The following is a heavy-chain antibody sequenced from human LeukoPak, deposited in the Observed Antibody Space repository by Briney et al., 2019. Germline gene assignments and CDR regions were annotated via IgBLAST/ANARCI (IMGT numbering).Heavy chain of an antibody. J-gene: IGHJ6*02. Sequence: ASVTVSCKASGYTFTSYGISWVRQAPGQGLEWMGWVHAYNGNTNYAHKLQGRVTLPTDTSTSTAYMEVRSPGSDETAVYYCGRVSYCSSTSCAYYYCGMDVWGQGTTVTVSS. CDR3: GRVSYCSSTSCAYYYCGMDV. V-gene: IGHV1-18*01. D-gene: IGHD2-2*01. CDR1: GYTFTSYG. CDR2: VHAYNGNT.